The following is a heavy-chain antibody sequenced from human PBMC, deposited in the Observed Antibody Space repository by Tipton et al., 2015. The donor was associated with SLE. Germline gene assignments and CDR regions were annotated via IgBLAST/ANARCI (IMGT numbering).Heavy chain of an antibody. D-gene: IGHD3-22*01. Sequence: GSLRLSCAASGFTFNDYYMTWIRQAPGKGLEWVSYISSSGNTIYYADSVKGRFTISRDNAKNSLYLQMNSLRAEDTAVYYCARDLPYYYDSSGYQPYFDYWGQGTLVTVSS. CDR2: ISSSGNTI. CDR1: GFTFNDYY. J-gene: IGHJ4*02. CDR3: ARDLPYYYDSSGYQPYFDY. V-gene: IGHV3-11*04.